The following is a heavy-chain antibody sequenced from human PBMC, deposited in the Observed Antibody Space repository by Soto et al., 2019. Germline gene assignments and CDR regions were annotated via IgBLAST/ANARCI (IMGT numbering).Heavy chain of an antibody. CDR2: ISSSSSYI. CDR3: ARDATYNWNYDY. V-gene: IGHV3-21*01. Sequence: GGSLRLSCAASGFTFSSYSMNWVRQAPGKGLEWVSSISSSSSYIYYADSVKGRFTISRDNAKNSLYLQMNSLRAEDTAVYYCARDATYNWNYDYWGQGTLVTVSS. J-gene: IGHJ4*02. D-gene: IGHD1-20*01. CDR1: GFTFSSYS.